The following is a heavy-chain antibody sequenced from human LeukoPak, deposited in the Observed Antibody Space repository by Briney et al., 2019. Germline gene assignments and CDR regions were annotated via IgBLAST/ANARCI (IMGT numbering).Heavy chain of an antibody. Sequence: SETLSLTCTVSGGSISSGDYYWSWIRQPPGKGLEWIGYIYYSGSTYYNPSLKSRVTISVDTSKNQFSLKLSSVTAADTAVYYCARRRVTPNDAFDIWGQGTMVTVSS. J-gene: IGHJ3*02. CDR3: ARRRVTPNDAFDI. V-gene: IGHV4-30-4*01. CDR2: IYYSGST. CDR1: GGSISSGDYY. D-gene: IGHD5-18*01.